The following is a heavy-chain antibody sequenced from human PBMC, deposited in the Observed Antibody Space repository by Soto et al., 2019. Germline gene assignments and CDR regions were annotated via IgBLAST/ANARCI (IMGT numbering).Heavy chain of an antibody. CDR2: IYYSGRT. CDR3: ARQRTTVVTQAYFDH. Sequence: SETLSLTCIVSGESISSSSYYWGWIRQPPGKGLEWIGSIYYSGRTYYNPSFKSRVTISIDASKNQFSLKLSSVTATDTAVYYCARQRTTVVTQAYFDHWGQGALVTVSS. CDR1: GESISSSSYY. J-gene: IGHJ4*02. V-gene: IGHV4-39*01. D-gene: IGHD2-21*02.